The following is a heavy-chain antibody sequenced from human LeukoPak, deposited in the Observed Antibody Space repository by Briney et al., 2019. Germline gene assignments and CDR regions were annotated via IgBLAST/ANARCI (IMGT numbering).Heavy chain of an antibody. CDR1: RYTFTSYY. CDR3: ARDLTMVKDYYYYYMDV. CDR2: INPNSGGT. Sequence: GASVKVSCKASRYTFTSYYMHWVRQAPGQGLEWMGWINPNSGGTNYAQKFQGRVTMTRDTSISTAYMELSRLRSDDTAVYYCARDLTMVKDYYYYYMDVWGKGTTVTVSS. V-gene: IGHV1-2*02. D-gene: IGHD3-10*01. J-gene: IGHJ6*03.